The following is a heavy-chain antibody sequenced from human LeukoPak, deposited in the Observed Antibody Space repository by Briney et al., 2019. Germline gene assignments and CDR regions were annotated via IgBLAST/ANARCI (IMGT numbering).Heavy chain of an antibody. Sequence: PGGSLRLSCAASGFPFGGFAMAWVRQAPGKGLEWVSGILGSGSSSFYADSVKGRFTISRDNAKNTLYLQMNSLRTDDTAIYLCAIDLDFRDEKWKFATWGQG. CDR1: GFPFGGFA. CDR2: ILGSGSSS. D-gene: IGHD3/OR15-3a*01. CDR3: AIDLDFRDEKWKFAT. J-gene: IGHJ5*02. V-gene: IGHV3-23*01.